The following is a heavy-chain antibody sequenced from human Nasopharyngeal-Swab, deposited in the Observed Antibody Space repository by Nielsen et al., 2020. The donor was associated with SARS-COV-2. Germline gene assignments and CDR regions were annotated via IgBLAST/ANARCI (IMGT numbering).Heavy chain of an antibody. CDR1: GGSISSYY. CDR3: ARANGSGADFDY. D-gene: IGHD3-10*01. V-gene: IGHV4-59*12. J-gene: IGHJ4*02. CDR2: IYYSGST. Sequence: SETLSLTCTVSGGSISSYYWSWIRQPPGKGLEWIGYIYYSGSTNYNPSLKSRVTISLDTFKNQFSLKLSSVTAADTAVYYCARANGSGADFDYWGQGTLVTVSS.